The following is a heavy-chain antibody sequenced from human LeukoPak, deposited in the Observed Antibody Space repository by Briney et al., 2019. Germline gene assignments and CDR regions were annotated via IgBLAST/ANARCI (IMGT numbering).Heavy chain of an antibody. CDR2: IYYSGST. CDR1: GGSISSYY. V-gene: IGHV4-59*01. D-gene: IGHD3-10*01. Sequence: SETLSLTCTVSGGSISSYYWSWIRQPPGKGLEWIGYIYYSGSTNYNPSLKSRVTISVDTSKNQFSLKLSSVTAADTAVYYCARCEGSRSLFYYGMDVWGQGTTVTVSS. J-gene: IGHJ6*02. CDR3: ARCEGSRSLFYYGMDV.